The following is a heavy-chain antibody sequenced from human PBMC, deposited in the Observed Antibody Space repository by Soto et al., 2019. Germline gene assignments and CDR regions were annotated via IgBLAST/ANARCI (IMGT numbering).Heavy chain of an antibody. Sequence: QVQLQESGPGLVKPSQTLSLTCTVSGGSISSGGYYWSWIRQHPGKGLEWIGYIYHIGSNYYNPSLKSRVTISVDTSKNQFSLKLSSVTAADTAVYYCATGDGRSDAFDIWGQGTMVTVSS. CDR3: ATGDGRSDAFDI. CDR2: IYHIGSN. J-gene: IGHJ3*02. D-gene: IGHD7-27*01. CDR1: GGSISSGGYY. V-gene: IGHV4-31*03.